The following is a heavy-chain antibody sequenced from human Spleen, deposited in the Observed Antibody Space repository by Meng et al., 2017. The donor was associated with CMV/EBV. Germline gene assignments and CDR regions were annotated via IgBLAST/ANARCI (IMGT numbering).Heavy chain of an antibody. CDR3: AKDFRGITIFGVVPPGRYGMDV. Sequence: GESLKISCAASGFTFSSYSMKWVRQAPGKGLEWVSAISGSGGSTYYADSVKGRFTISRDNSKNTLYLQMNSLRAEDTAVYYCAKDFRGITIFGVVPPGRYGMDVWGQGTTVTVSS. CDR1: GFTFSSYS. CDR2: ISGSGGST. V-gene: IGHV3-23*01. J-gene: IGHJ6*02. D-gene: IGHD3-3*01.